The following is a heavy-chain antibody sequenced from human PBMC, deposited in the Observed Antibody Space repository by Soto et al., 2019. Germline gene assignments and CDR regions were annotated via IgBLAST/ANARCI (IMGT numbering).Heavy chain of an antibody. D-gene: IGHD3-10*01. CDR1: GYTFTSYA. CDR3: ARDGGSGSPNYLDY. J-gene: IGHJ4*01. V-gene: IGHV1-3*01. CDR2: INPGNNNI. Sequence: GASVTVSCKASGYTFTSYAIHWVRQAPGQRLEWMGSINPGNNNIKYSQKFQGRVTITGDTSASTAYMELSSLRSEDTAVYYCARDGGSGSPNYLDYWGQGTLVTVSS.